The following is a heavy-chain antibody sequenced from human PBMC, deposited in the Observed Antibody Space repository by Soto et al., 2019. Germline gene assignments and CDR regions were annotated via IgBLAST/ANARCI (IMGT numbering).Heavy chain of an antibody. D-gene: IGHD1-26*01. CDR3: ARREIQGPIDY. J-gene: IGHJ4*02. CDR1: GYSISSSNW. Sequence: SETLSLTCAVSGYSISSSNWWGWIRQPPGMGLEWIGYIYYSGTTYYNPSLKSRVTMPVDTSKNQFSLKLTSVTAVDTAVYYCARREIQGPIDYWGQGTLVTVSS. V-gene: IGHV4-28*01. CDR2: IYYSGTT.